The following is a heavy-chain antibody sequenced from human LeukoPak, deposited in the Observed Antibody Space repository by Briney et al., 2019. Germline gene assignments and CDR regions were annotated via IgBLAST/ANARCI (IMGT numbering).Heavy chain of an antibody. V-gene: IGHV3-66*01. CDR3: ARDPYNVGYGDSYYYYMDV. J-gene: IGHJ6*03. D-gene: IGHD5-12*01. CDR1: DFSVGDNY. CDR2: MYSVGTT. Sequence: GGSLRLSCAASDFSVGDNYMTWVRQAPGKGLQWVSLMYSVGTTFYADSVKGRFTMSRDSSKNTLYLQMNSLRAEDTAIYYCARDPYNVGYGDSYYYYMDVWGKGTTVTISS.